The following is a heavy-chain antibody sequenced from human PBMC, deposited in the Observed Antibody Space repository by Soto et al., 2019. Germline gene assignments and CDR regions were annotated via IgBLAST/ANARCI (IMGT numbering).Heavy chain of an antibody. D-gene: IGHD3-3*01. CDR3: ARGIRDFWSGYYDFDY. J-gene: IGHJ4*02. CDR1: GGSISSGGYY. V-gene: IGHV4-31*03. CDR2: IYYSGST. Sequence: QVQLQESGPGLVKPSQTLSLTCTVSGGSISSGGYYWSWIRQHPGKGLEWIGYIYYSGSTYYNPSLKSRVTISVDTSKNQFSLKLSSVTAADTAVYYCARGIRDFWSGYYDFDYWGQGTLVTVSS.